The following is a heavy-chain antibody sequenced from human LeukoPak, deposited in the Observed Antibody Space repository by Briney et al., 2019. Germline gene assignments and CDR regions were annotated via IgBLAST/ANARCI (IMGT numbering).Heavy chain of an antibody. Sequence: SETLSLTCTVSGGSISSGGYYWSWIRQHPGKGLEWIGYIYYSGSTYSNPSLKSRVTISVDTSKNQFSLKLSSVTAADTAVYTCARGPATMNPRPFDYWGQGTLVTVSS. D-gene: IGHD2-2*01. CDR2: IYYSGST. CDR3: ARGPATMNPRPFDY. J-gene: IGHJ4*02. V-gene: IGHV4-31*03. CDR1: GGSISSGGYY.